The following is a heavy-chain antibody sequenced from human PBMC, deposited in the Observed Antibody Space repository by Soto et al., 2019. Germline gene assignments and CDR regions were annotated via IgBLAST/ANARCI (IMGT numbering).Heavy chain of an antibody. Sequence: GASVKVSCKASGYTFSSYGISWVRQAPGQGLEWMGWISAYNGNTNYAQKLQGRVTMTTDTSTSTAYMELRSLRSDDTAVYYCARDKAAAGKTKYYMDVWGKGTTVTVSS. CDR2: ISAYNGNT. V-gene: IGHV1-18*01. J-gene: IGHJ6*03. CDR1: GYTFSSYG. CDR3: ARDKAAAGKTKYYMDV. D-gene: IGHD6-13*01.